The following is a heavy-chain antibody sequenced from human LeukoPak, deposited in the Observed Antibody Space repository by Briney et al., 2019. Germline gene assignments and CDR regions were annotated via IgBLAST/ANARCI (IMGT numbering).Heavy chain of an antibody. Sequence: ASVKVSFKASVYTFSSYGISWVRQAPGQALEWMGRIIAYNGNTNYAQKLQGRVTMTTDTSTSTAYMELRSLRSDDTAVYYCARISGSYYEGYFDYWGQGTLVTVSS. D-gene: IGHD1-26*01. CDR1: VYTFSSYG. CDR3: ARISGSYYEGYFDY. J-gene: IGHJ4*02. CDR2: IIAYNGNT. V-gene: IGHV1-18*01.